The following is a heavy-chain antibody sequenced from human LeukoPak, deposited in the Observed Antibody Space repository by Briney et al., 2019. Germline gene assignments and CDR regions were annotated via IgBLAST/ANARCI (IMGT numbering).Heavy chain of an antibody. J-gene: IGHJ4*02. D-gene: IGHD3-22*01. Sequence: GGSLRLSCAASGFTFSSYAMSWVRQAPGKGLEWVSAISGSGGSTYYADSVKGRSTISRDNSKNTLYLQMNSLRAEDTAVYYCAKDQASNYDSSGYYFASKYYFDYWGQGTLVTVSS. CDR3: AKDQASNYDSSGYYFASKYYFDY. CDR2: ISGSGGST. CDR1: GFTFSSYA. V-gene: IGHV3-23*01.